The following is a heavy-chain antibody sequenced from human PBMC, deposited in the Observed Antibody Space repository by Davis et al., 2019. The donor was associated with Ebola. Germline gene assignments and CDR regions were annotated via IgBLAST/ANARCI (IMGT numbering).Heavy chain of an antibody. V-gene: IGHV3-48*04. CDR1: GFTFSSYS. CDR3: ARKLGIAAFDI. J-gene: IGHJ3*02. Sequence: PGGSLRLSCAASGFTFSSYSMNWVRQAPGKGLEWVSYISSSSSTIYYADSVKGRFTISRDNAKNSLYLQMNSLRAEDTAVYYCARKLGIAAFDIWGQGTMVTVSS. CDR2: ISSSSSTI. D-gene: IGHD7-27*01.